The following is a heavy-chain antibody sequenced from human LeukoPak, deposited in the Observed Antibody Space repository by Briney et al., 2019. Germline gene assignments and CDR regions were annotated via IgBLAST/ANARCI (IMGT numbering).Heavy chain of an antibody. CDR2: INPNSGGT. CDR1: GYTFTGYY. V-gene: IGHV1-2*04. Sequence: ASVKVSCKASGYTFTGYYMHWVRQAPGQGLEWMRWINPNSGGTNYAQKFQGWVTMTRDTSISTAYMELSRLRSDDTAVYYCARDGHSSSWYGSPYYGMDVWGQGTTVTVSS. J-gene: IGHJ6*02. D-gene: IGHD6-13*01. CDR3: ARDGHSSSWYGSPYYGMDV.